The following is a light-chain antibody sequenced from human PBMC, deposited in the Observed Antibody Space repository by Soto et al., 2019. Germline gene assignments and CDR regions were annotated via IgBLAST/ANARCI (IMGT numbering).Light chain of an antibody. CDR2: GAS. CDR3: QQYGSPIT. CDR1: QSVSSSY. Sequence: EIVLTQYPGTLSLSPGERATLSCRASQSVSSSYLAWYQQKPGQAPRLLIYGASSRATGIPDRFSGSGSGTDFTLTISRLETEDFAVYYCQQYGSPITFGQGTRLEIK. J-gene: IGKJ5*01. V-gene: IGKV3-20*01.